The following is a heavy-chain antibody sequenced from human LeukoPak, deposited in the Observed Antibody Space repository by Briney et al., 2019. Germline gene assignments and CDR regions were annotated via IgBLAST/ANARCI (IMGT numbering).Heavy chain of an antibody. D-gene: IGHD5-12*01. CDR2: INPSDGSA. CDR1: GYTFTSYY. Sequence: ASVKVSFKASGYTFTSYYIHWVRQVPGQGLEWMGLINPSDGSASYAQRFQGRVTMTRDMSPNTVYLELSSLRSEDTAVYYCARAPIVPTHKTPNFDYWGQGTLVTVSS. V-gene: IGHV1-46*01. J-gene: IGHJ4*02. CDR3: ARAPIVPTHKTPNFDY.